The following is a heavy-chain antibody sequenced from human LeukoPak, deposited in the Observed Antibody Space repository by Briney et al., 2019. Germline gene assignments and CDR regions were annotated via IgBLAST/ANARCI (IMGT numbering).Heavy chain of an antibody. CDR3: ARDRRYYVSGGKDGFDI. V-gene: IGHV1-3*01. Sequence: ASVKVSCKASGYIFASHTIHWVRQAPGQSLEWMGWINAGNGNTKYSQKFQGRVTTSRDTSASTAYMELSSLRSEDTAVFYCARDRRYYVSGGKDGFDIWGQGTMVTVSS. D-gene: IGHD3-10*01. CDR2: INAGNGNT. J-gene: IGHJ3*02. CDR1: GYIFASHT.